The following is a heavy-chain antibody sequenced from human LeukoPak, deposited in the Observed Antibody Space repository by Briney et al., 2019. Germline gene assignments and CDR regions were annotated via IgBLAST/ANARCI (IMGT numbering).Heavy chain of an antibody. CDR1: GFTFSVHG. CDR2: ISPGGDIT. V-gene: IGHV3-23*01. D-gene: IGHD2-2*02. Sequence: GGSLRLSCAASGFTFSVHGINWVRQAPGKGLEWVSAISPGGDITYYTHSVQGRFTISRDNSRNMVYVQMNSLRVEDTAVYYCASSKRNTPAYYYDYWGQGTLATVSS. CDR3: ASSKRNTPAYYYDY. J-gene: IGHJ4*02.